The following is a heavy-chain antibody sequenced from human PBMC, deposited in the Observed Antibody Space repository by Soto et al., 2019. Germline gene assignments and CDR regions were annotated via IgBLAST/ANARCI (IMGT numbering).Heavy chain of an antibody. CDR1: GGSISSYY. Sequence: SETLSLTCTVSGGSISSYYWSWIRQPPGKGLEWIGYIYYSGSTNYNPSLKSRVTISVDTSKNQFSLKLSSVTAADTAVYYCARVKYYDFGSGYRIDYWGQGTLFTVSS. CDR2: IYYSGST. V-gene: IGHV4-59*01. CDR3: ARVKYYDFGSGYRIDY. J-gene: IGHJ4*02. D-gene: IGHD3-3*01.